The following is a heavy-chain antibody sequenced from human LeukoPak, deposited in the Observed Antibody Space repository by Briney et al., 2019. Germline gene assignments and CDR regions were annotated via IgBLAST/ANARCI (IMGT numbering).Heavy chain of an antibody. CDR2: IYYSGST. J-gene: IGHJ4*02. Sequence: PSETLSLTCTVSGGSISSSNHYWGWIRQPPGKGLAWIGSIYYSGSTYYNPSLKSRVTISVDTSKNQFSLKLRSVTAADTAVYYCARWIQLWFFDYWGQGMLVTVSS. CDR3: ARWIQLWFFDY. CDR1: GGSISSSNHY. D-gene: IGHD5-18*01. V-gene: IGHV4-39*01.